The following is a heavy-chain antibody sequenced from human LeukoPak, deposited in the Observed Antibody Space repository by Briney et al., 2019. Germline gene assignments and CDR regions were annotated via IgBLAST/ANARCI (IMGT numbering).Heavy chain of an antibody. CDR1: GFTFSSYA. CDR2: INDSGGST. J-gene: IGHJ4*02. Sequence: GGSLRLSCAASGFTFSSYAMSWVRQAPGEGLEWVSAINDSGGSTYYADSVKGRFTISRDNSKNTLYLQMNSLRAEDTAVYYCAKDFRPYKQLVSNWGQGTLVTVSS. D-gene: IGHD6-13*01. CDR3: AKDFRPYKQLVSN. V-gene: IGHV3-23*01.